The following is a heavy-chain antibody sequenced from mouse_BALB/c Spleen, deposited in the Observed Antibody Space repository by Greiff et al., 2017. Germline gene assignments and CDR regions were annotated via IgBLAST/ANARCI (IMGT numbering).Heavy chain of an antibody. J-gene: IGHJ4*01. V-gene: IGHV5-17*02. CDR2: ISSGSSTI. Sequence: EVKLVESGGGLVQPGGSRKLSCAASGFTFSSFGMHWVRQAPEKGLEWVAYISSGSSTIYYADTVKGRFTISRDNPKNTLFLQMTSLRSEDTAMYYCARRREGYDAMDYWGQGTSVTVSS. CDR3: ARRREGYDAMDY. CDR1: GFTFSSFG.